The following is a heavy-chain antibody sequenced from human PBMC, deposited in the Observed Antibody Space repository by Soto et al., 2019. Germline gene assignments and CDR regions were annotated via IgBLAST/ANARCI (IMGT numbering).Heavy chain of an antibody. CDR2: ISYDGSNK. J-gene: IGHJ3*02. Sequence: QVQLVESGGGVVQPGRSLRLSCAASGFTFSSYDMHWVRQAPGKGLEWVAVISYDGSNKYYADSVKGRFTISRDNSKNTLYLQMNSLRAEDTAVYYCAKGLWFGELPFDAFDIWGQGTMVTVSS. CDR3: AKGLWFGELPFDAFDI. D-gene: IGHD3-10*01. CDR1: GFTFSSYD. V-gene: IGHV3-30*18.